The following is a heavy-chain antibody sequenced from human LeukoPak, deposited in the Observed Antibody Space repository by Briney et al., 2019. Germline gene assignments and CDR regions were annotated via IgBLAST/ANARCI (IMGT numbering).Heavy chain of an antibody. CDR3: ARDRCSSTSCYSWASLPLGWFDP. V-gene: IGHV1-69*13. CDR2: IIPTFGTA. Sequence: GASVKVSCKASGGTFSSYAISWVRQAPGQGLEWMGGIIPTFGTANYAQKFQGRVTITADESTSTAYMELSSLRSEDTAVYYCARDRCSSTSCYSWASLPLGWFDPWGQGTLVTVSS. D-gene: IGHD2-2*01. J-gene: IGHJ5*02. CDR1: GGTFSSYA.